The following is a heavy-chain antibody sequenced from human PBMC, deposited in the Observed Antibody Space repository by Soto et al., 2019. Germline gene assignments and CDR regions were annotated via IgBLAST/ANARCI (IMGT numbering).Heavy chain of an antibody. CDR2: LSNTGRRT. Sequence: GGSLRLSCVVSVFPFGANAMSWVRQAPGKGLEWVSGLSNTGRRTSYADSVKGQFNISRDNSENTVYLQMNSLRVEDTAVYYCATEMGATQGPFENWCQGTLVTV. V-gene: IGHV3-23*01. CDR1: VFPFGANA. CDR3: ATEMGATQGPFEN. D-gene: IGHD1-26*01. J-gene: IGHJ4*02.